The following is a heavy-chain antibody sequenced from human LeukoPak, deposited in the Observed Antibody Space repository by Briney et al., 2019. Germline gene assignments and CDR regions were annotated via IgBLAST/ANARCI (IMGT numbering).Heavy chain of an antibody. CDR2: IYYSGST. J-gene: IGHJ4*02. CDR1: GGSISSGGYY. V-gene: IGHV4-31*03. CDR3: AGHHPRNTVDF. Sequence: TLSLTCTVSGGSISSGGYYWSWIRQHPGKGLEWIGYIYYSGSTYYNPSLKSRVTISVDTSKNQFSLKLSSVTAADTAVCYCAGHHPRNTVDFWGQGTLVTVSS. D-gene: IGHD2/OR15-2a*01.